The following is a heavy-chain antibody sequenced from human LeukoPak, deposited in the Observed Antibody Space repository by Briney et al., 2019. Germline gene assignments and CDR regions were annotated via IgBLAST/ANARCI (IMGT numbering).Heavy chain of an antibody. CDR1: GYTFTSYD. D-gene: IGHD3-3*01. CDR2: MNPNSGNT. CDR3: AREVQAYDFWSTDYYMDV. V-gene: IGHV1-8*02. J-gene: IGHJ6*03. Sequence: APVKVSCKASGYTFTSYDINWVRQATGQGLEWMGWMNPNSGNTGYAQKFQGRVTITRNTSISTAYMEVSSLRSEDTAVYYCAREVQAYDFWSTDYYMDVWGKGTTVTVSS.